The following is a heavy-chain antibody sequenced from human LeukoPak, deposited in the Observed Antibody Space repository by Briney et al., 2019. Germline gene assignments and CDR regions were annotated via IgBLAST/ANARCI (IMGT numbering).Heavy chain of an antibody. J-gene: IGHJ2*01. V-gene: IGHV4-34*01. CDR2: INHSGST. CDR3: ARDDPRYFDL. CDR1: GGSFSGYY. Sequence: PSETLSLTCAVYGGSFSGYYWSWIRQPPGKGLEWIGEINHSGSTNYNPSLKSRVTISVDTSKNQFSLKLSSVTAADTAVYYCARDDPRYFDLWGRGTLVTVSS.